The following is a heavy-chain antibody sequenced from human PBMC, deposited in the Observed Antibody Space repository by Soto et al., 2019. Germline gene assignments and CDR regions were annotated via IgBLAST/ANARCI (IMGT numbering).Heavy chain of an antibody. CDR2: FIPMLDTA. J-gene: IGHJ5*02. D-gene: IGHD5-18*01. V-gene: IGHV1-69*08. CDR3: VRDSPLVSMVSGFDEIHH. Sequence: QVQLVQSGAEVKKPGSSVRVSCKASGCTFSSSTITWVRQAPGEGLEWMGRFIPMLDTADYAQKFYGRVTITAHKPTVKAYMEVSTRGSEDTAVYFCVRDSPLVSMVSGFDEIHHWGQGTLVTVTS. CDR1: GCTFSSST.